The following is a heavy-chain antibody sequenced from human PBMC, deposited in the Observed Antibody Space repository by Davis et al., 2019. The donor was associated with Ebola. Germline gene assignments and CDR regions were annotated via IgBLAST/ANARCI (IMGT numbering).Heavy chain of an antibody. CDR3: ASIVARYYYYGMDV. V-gene: IGHV3-48*03. CDR2: ISSSGSTI. CDR1: GFTFSSYE. J-gene: IGHJ6*02. D-gene: IGHD5-12*01. Sequence: PGGSLRLSCAASGFTFSSYEMNCVRQAPGKGLEWVSYISSSGSTIYYADSVKGRFTISRDNAKNSLYLQMNSLRAEDTAVYYCASIVARYYYYGMDVWGQGTTVTVSS.